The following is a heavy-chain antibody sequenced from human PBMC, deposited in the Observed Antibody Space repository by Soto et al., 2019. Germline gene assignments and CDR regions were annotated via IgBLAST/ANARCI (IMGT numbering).Heavy chain of an antibody. CDR1: GFTFSSYA. D-gene: IGHD6-19*01. J-gene: IGHJ1*01. V-gene: IGHV3-23*01. CDR3: AKGERQRLVKLRCVYSQH. Sequence: EVQLLESGGGLVHPGGSLRLTCAASGFTFSSYAMSWVRQAPGKGLEWVSAISGSGGSTYYADSVKGRFTISRDNSKNTLYLQMNSLRAEDTAVYYCAKGERQRLVKLRCVYSQHWGQGTLVTVSS. CDR2: ISGSGGST.